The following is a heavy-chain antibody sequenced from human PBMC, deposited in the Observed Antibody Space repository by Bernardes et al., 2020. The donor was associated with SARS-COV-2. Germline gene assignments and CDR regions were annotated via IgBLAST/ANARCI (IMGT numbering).Heavy chain of an antibody. CDR1: GASFRGYY. D-gene: IGHD3-22*01. Sequence: SETLSLTCAVYGASFRGYYWSWIRQPPGKGLEWIGEMDHSGSINYNPSLKSRVTMSVDTSKNQFSLKLSSVTAADTAVYYCARGARISMIVVVMPQAAFDVWGQGTLVTVSS. V-gene: IGHV4-34*01. CDR2: MDHSGSI. CDR3: ARGARISMIVVVMPQAAFDV. J-gene: IGHJ3*01.